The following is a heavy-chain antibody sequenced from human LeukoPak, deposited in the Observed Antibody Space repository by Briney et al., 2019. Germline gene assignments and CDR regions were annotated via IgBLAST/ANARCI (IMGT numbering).Heavy chain of an antibody. D-gene: IGHD1-26*01. CDR3: AKGIQWGLLSTHFDY. V-gene: IGHV3-23*01. CDR1: GFTFSNYA. J-gene: IGHJ4*02. CDR2: ISAGGGST. Sequence: PGGPLRLSCAASGFTFSNYAMSWVRQAPGKGLEWVSGISAGGGSTYYADSVKGRFTISGDNSKNTLFLQMNSLRAEDTAVYYCAKGIQWGLLSTHFDYWGQGNLVTVSS.